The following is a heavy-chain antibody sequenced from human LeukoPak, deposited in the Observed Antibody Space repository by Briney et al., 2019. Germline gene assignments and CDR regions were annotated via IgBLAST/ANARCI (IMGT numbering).Heavy chain of an antibody. Sequence: ASVKVSCKASGYTFTSYGISWVRQAPGQGLEWMGWISAYNGNTNYAQKLQGRVTMTRDTSISTAYMELSRLRSDDTAVYYCARDRRGFDYWGQGTLVTVSS. J-gene: IGHJ4*02. CDR3: ARDRRGFDY. CDR2: ISAYNGNT. V-gene: IGHV1-18*01. CDR1: GYTFTSYG.